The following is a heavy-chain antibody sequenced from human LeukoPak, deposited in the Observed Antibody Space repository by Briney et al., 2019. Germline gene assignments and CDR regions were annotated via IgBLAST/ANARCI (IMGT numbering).Heavy chain of an antibody. J-gene: IGHJ4*02. V-gene: IGHV3-21*01. CDR3: GREDGQWRCFDY. D-gene: IGHD6-19*01. Sequence: GGSLRLSCAASGFTFGSYSMNWVRQAPGKGVEWVAAISSSSSFKYYADSVKGRFTISRDNAKNTLYLQIYRLRSEDTAVYYCGREDGQWRCFDYWGQGTLITVPS. CDR1: GFTFGSYS. CDR2: ISSSSSFK.